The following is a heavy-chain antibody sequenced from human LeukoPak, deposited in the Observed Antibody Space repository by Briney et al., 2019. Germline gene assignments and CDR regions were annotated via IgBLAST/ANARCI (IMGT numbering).Heavy chain of an antibody. D-gene: IGHD2-2*01. CDR1: RFTFSGYR. CDR3: ARDRGGYCSSTSCYSHFDY. V-gene: IGHV3-7*01. CDR2: INQDGSEK. Sequence: GGSLRLSCAASRFTFSGYRMSWVRQAPGKGLEWVANINQDGSEKYYVDSVKGRFTISRDNAKNSLYLQMNSLRVEDTAVYYCARDRGGYCSSTSCYSHFDYWGQGTLVTVSS. J-gene: IGHJ4*02.